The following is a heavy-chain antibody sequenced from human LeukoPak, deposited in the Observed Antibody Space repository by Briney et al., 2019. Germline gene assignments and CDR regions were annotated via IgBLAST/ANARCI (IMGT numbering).Heavy chain of an antibody. CDR3: ARDLGDGYWFDP. V-gene: IGHV3-30*03. Sequence: GGSLRLSCAASGFTFSSYGMHWVRQAPGKGLGWVAVISYDGSNKYYADSVKGRFTISRDNSKNTLYLQMNSLRAEDTAVYYCARDLGDGYWFDPWGQGTLVTVSS. D-gene: IGHD3-10*01. CDR2: ISYDGSNK. CDR1: GFTFSSYG. J-gene: IGHJ5*02.